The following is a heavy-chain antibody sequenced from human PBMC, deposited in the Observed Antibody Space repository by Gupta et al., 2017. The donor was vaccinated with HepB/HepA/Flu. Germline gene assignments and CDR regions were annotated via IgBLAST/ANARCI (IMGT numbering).Heavy chain of an antibody. CDR1: GYNFIHYG. CDR3: ARKSDGFDM. CDR2: TSAYNGGT. J-gene: IGHJ3*02. Sequence: QVQLVQSGLEVKQPGASVKVSCKTSGYNFIHYGVAWVRQAPGQGLEWLGWTSAYNGGTKYAYNFQDRVTLTTDTSTSTGYMELRSLTSDDTAVYYCARKSDGFDMWGQGTMVTVFS. V-gene: IGHV1-18*01.